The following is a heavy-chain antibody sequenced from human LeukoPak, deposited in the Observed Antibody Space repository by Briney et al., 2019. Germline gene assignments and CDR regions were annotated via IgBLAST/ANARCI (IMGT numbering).Heavy chain of an antibody. CDR2: IIPIFGTV. CDR3: ARDRNFDWLHYYYYYMDV. V-gene: IGHV1-69*06. Sequence: SVKVSCNASGGTFSSYAISWVRQAPGQGLEWMGGIIPIFGTVNYAQKFQGRVTITADKSTSTAYMELSSLRSEDTAVYYCARDRNFDWLHYYYYYMDVWGKGTTVTVSS. J-gene: IGHJ6*03. D-gene: IGHD3-9*01. CDR1: GGTFSSYA.